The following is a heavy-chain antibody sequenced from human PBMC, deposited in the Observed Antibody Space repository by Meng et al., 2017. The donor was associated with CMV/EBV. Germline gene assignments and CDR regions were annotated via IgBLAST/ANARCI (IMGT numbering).Heavy chain of an antibody. V-gene: IGHV1-18*01. D-gene: IGHD2-2*01. CDR3: ARIPGGYCSSTSCYVFDY. Sequence: YTFINFGFSWVRQAPGQGLQWMGWISTYNGNTNYAQRLQGRVTLTTDTSTSTAYMELRSLRSDDTAVYYCARIPGGYCSSTSCYVFDYWGQGTPVTVSS. CDR1: YTFINFG. CDR2: ISTYNGNT. J-gene: IGHJ4*02.